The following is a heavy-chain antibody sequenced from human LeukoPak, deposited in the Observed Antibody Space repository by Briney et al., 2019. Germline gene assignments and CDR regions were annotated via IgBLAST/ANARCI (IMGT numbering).Heavy chain of an antibody. V-gene: IGHV1-2*02. Sequence: ASVKVSCKASGYTFTGYYMHWVRQAPGQGLEWMGWINPNSGGTNYAQKFQGRVTMTRDTSISTAYMELSRLRSDDTAVYYCARFRVPQGLKWDAFDIWGQGTMVTVSS. D-gene: IGHD3-10*01. J-gene: IGHJ3*02. CDR1: GYTFTGYY. CDR2: INPNSGGT. CDR3: ARFRVPQGLKWDAFDI.